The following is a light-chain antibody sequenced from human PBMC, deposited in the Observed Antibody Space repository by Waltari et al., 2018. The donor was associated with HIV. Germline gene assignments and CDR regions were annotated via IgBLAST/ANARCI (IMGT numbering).Light chain of an antibody. J-gene: IGLJ2*01. CDR1: SRDVGGNNL. Sequence: QSALTQPASVSGSPGQSITISCPGSSRDVGGNNLVSWYQQNPGKAPKVIIFEVNKRPSGISNRFSGSKSGNTASLTISGLQAEDEADYYCCSYAGIVVFGGGTKLTVL. V-gene: IGLV2-23*02. CDR3: CSYAGIVV. CDR2: EVN.